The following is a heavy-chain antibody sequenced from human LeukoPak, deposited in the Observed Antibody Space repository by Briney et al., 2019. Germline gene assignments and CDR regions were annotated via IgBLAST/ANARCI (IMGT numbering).Heavy chain of an antibody. V-gene: IGHV4-59*01. CDR1: GDSISSYY. J-gene: IGHJ4*02. D-gene: IGHD3-22*01. CDR2: IYDSGST. Sequence: SETLSLTCTVSGDSISSYYWSWIRQPPGKGLEWIGYIYDSGSTNYNPSLKSRVTISVDTSKNQFSLKLSSVTAADTAVYYCARHYYDSTGYYVNDYWGQGTLVTVSS. CDR3: ARHYYDSTGYYVNDY.